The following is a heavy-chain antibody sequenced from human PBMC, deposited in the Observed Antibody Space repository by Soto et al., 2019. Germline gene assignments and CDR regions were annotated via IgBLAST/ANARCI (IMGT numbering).Heavy chain of an antibody. CDR2: IYYSGST. V-gene: IGHV4-59*01. D-gene: IGHD6-13*01. Sequence: PSETLSLTCTVSGGSISSYYWSWIRQPPGKGLEWIGYIYYSGSTNYNPSLKSRVTISVDTSKNQFSLKLSSVTAADTAVYYCARDLGIAAAGVRTGYYYYGMDVWGQGTTVTVSS. J-gene: IGHJ6*02. CDR3: ARDLGIAAAGVRTGYYYYGMDV. CDR1: GGSISSYY.